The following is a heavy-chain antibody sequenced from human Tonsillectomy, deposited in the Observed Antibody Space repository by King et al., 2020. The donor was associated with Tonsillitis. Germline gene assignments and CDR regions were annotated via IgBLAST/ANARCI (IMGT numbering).Heavy chain of an antibody. CDR3: ARGPITEEYSVLLTAYSFDY. CDR2: INPNSGGT. V-gene: IGHV1-2*02. Sequence: QLVQSGAEVKKPGASVKVSCKASGYTFNDYDVHWVRQAPGQGLEWMGWINPNSGGTNSAQKFQGRVTMTRDTSISTGFMELSRLRSDDTAMYYCARGPITEEYSVLLTAYSFDYWGQGTLVTVSS. CDR1: GYTFNDYD. D-gene: IGHD3-9*01. J-gene: IGHJ4*02.